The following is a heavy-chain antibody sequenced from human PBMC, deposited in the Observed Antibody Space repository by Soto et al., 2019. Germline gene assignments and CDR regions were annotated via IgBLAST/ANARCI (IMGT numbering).Heavy chain of an antibody. D-gene: IGHD6-19*01. CDR1: GFTFSSYA. Sequence: QVQLVESGGGVVQPGRSLRLSCAASGFTFSSYAMHWVRQAPGKGLEWVAVISYDGSNKYYADSVKGRFTISRDNSKNTLYRQMNSLRAEDTAVYYCARVSGGSGWSGCDYWGQGTLVTVSS. CDR3: ARVSGGSGWSGCDY. V-gene: IGHV3-30-3*01. CDR2: ISYDGSNK. J-gene: IGHJ4*02.